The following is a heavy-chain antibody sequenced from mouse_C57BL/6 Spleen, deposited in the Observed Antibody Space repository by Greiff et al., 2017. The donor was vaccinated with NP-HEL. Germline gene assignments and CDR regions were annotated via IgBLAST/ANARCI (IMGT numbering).Heavy chain of an antibody. CDR1: GFSLTSYG. CDR3: ASRSDYYGSSYAMDY. D-gene: IGHD1-1*01. V-gene: IGHV2-6*01. J-gene: IGHJ4*01. CDR2: IWGVGST. Sequence: VKVVESGPGLVAPSQSLSITCTVSGFSLTSYGVDWVRQSPGKGLEWLGVIWGVGSTNYNSALKSRLSISKDNSKSQVFLKMNSLQTDDTAMYYCASRSDYYGSSYAMDYWGQGTSVTVSS.